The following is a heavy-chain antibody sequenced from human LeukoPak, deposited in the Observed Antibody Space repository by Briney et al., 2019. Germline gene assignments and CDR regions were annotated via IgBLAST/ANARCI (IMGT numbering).Heavy chain of an antibody. Sequence: GGSLRLSCAASGFTFSSYVMNWVRQAPGKGLEWVSYISSSGSTIYYADSVKGRFTISRDNAKNSLYLQMNSLRAEDTAVYYCARDPSWGDYVWGSYPASPFDYWGQGTLVTVSS. J-gene: IGHJ4*02. D-gene: IGHD3-16*02. CDR2: ISSSGSTI. CDR3: ARDPSWGDYVWGSYPASPFDY. V-gene: IGHV3-48*03. CDR1: GFTFSSYV.